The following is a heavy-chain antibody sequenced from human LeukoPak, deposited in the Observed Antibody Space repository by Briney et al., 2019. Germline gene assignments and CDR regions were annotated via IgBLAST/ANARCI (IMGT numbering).Heavy chain of an antibody. Sequence: GGSLRLSCAASGFTVSSSYMSWVRQAPGKGLEWVSVIYSGGSTYYADSVKGRFTISRHNSKNTLYLQMNSLRAEDTAVYYCASSSWYQNFDYWGQGTLVTVSS. CDR3: ASSSWYQNFDY. CDR1: GFTVSSSY. CDR2: IYSGGST. V-gene: IGHV3-53*04. D-gene: IGHD6-13*01. J-gene: IGHJ4*02.